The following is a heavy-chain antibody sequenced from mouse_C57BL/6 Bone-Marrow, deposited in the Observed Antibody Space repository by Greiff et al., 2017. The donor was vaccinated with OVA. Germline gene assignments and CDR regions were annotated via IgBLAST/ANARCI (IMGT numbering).Heavy chain of an antibody. CDR1: GYTFTSYW. CDR3: ASVTIYYYAMDY. V-gene: IGHV1-52*01. J-gene: IGHJ4*01. Sequence: QVQLQQPGAELVRPGSSVKLSCKASGYTFTSYWMHWVKQRPIQGLEWIGNIDPSDSETHYNQKFKDKATFTVDKSSSTAYMQLSSLTSEDSADYYSASVTIYYYAMDYWGQGTSVTVSS. D-gene: IGHD2-13*01. CDR2: IDPSDSET.